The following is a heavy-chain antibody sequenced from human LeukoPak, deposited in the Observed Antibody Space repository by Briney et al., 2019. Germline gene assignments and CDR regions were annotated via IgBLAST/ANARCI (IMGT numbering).Heavy chain of an antibody. D-gene: IGHD4-23*01. CDR3: ARDIGEYGGNFFGY. V-gene: IGHV3-48*04. J-gene: IGHJ4*02. CDR2: ISSSGSTI. CDR1: RFTFSSYS. Sequence: GGSLRLSCAASRFTFSSYSMNWVRQAPGKGLEWVSYISSSGSTIYYADSVKGRFTISRDNAKNSLYLQMDSLRAEDTAVYYCARDIGEYGGNFFGYWGQGTLVTVSS.